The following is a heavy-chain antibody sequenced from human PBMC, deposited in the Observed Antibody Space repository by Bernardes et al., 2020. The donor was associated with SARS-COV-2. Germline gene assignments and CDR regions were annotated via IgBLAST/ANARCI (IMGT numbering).Heavy chain of an antibody. Sequence: SETLSLTCAVYGGSFSGYYWSWIRQPPGKGLEWIGEINHSGSTNYNPSLKSRVTISVDTSKNQFSLKLSSVTAADTAVYYCARDGVVDVSGSVSWFDPWGQGTLVTGSS. CDR1: GGSFSGYY. D-gene: IGHD3-16*01. V-gene: IGHV4-34*01. CDR3: ARDGVVDVSGSVSWFDP. J-gene: IGHJ5*02. CDR2: INHSGST.